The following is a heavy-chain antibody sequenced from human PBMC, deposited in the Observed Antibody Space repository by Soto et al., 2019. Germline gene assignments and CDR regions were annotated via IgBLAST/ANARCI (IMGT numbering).Heavy chain of an antibody. V-gene: IGHV3-23*01. CDR3: AKDYRIDTAMAYYIDY. CDR2: ISGSGGST. CDR1: GFTFSSYA. D-gene: IGHD5-18*01. Sequence: GGSLRLSCAASGFTFSSYAMSWVRQAPGKGLEWVSAISGSGGSTYYADSVKGRFTISRDNSKNTLYLQMNSLRAEDTAVYYCAKDYRIDTAMAYYIDYWGQGPLVTVSS. J-gene: IGHJ4*02.